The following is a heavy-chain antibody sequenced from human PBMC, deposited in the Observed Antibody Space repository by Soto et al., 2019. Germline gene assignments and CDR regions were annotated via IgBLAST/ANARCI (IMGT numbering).Heavy chain of an antibody. CDR2: IWYDGSNK. CDR3: TRDPYGGSRYYFDS. D-gene: IGHD1-26*01. Sequence: QVQLVESGGAVVQPGKSLRPSCEASGFPFSNYAMHWVRQAPGKGLEWVAVIWYDGSNKYYADSVKGRFTISKDNSQTTVYLQMNSLRAEDTAVYYCTRDPYGGSRYYFDSWGQGTLVTVSS. J-gene: IGHJ4*02. CDR1: GFPFSNYA. V-gene: IGHV3-33*01.